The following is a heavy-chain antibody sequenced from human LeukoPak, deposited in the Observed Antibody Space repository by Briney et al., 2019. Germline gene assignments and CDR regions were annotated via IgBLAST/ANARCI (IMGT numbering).Heavy chain of an antibody. J-gene: IGHJ4*02. CDR3: ARAIEVGAMTPFDY. D-gene: IGHD1-26*01. Sequence: SETLSLTCAVSGASISSSNYYWGWVRQSPGKGLEWIGNIYSSGNTYYNASLKSRVTISVDTSKNQFSLKLSSVTAADTAVYYCARAIEVGAMTPFDYWGQGTLVTVSS. V-gene: IGHV4-39*07. CDR2: IYSSGNT. CDR1: GASISSSNYY.